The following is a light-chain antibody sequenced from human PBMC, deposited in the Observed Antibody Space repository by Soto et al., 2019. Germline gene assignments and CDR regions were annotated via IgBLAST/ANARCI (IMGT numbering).Light chain of an antibody. Sequence: QSALTQPASVSGSPGQSITISCTGTSRDVGSYNLVSWYQQHPGKAPKLMIYEGSKRPSGVSNRFSGSKSGNTASLTISGLQAEDEADYYCCSYAGSSPNYVFGTGTKVTVL. CDR1: SRDVGSYNL. V-gene: IGLV2-23*01. CDR3: CSYAGSSPNYV. J-gene: IGLJ1*01. CDR2: EGS.